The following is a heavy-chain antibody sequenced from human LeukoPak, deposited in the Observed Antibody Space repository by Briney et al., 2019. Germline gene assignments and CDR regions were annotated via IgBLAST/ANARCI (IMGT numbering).Heavy chain of an antibody. J-gene: IGHJ4*02. CDR1: GYTFTSYA. Sequence: ASVKVSCKASGYTFTSYAMHWVRQAPGQRLEWMGWINAGNGNTKYSQKFQGRVTITRDTSASTAYMELSSLRDEDTAVYYCAREIFGSGSYPDYWGQGTLVTVSS. D-gene: IGHD3-10*01. V-gene: IGHV1-3*01. CDR2: INAGNGNT. CDR3: AREIFGSGSYPDY.